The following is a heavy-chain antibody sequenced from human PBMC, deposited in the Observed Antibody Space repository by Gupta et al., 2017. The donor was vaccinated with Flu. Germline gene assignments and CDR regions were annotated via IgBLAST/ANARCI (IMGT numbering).Heavy chain of an antibody. Sequence: QVQLVESGGGVVQPGRSPRLSCAASGFIFSTYGIHWVRQAPGKGLEWVAVISYDGSYKYYGDSVKGRFTISRDNSKNTLYLQMNSLRAEDTAVYYCARDQREYCSGGDCYPQIFDFWGQGSLVTVSP. J-gene: IGHJ5*01. D-gene: IGHD2-15*01. CDR1: GFIFSTYG. CDR2: ISYDGSYK. CDR3: ARDQREYCSGGDCYPQIFDF. V-gene: IGHV3-30*03.